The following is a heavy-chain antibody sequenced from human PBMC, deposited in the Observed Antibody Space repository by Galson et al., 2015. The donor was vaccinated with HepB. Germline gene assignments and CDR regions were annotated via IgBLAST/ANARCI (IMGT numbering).Heavy chain of an antibody. CDR1: GFTFSSYA. CDR2: ISYDGSNK. Sequence: SLRLSCAASGFTFSSYAMHWVRQAPGKGLEWVAVISYDGSNKYYADSVKGRFTISRDNSKNTLYLQMNSLRAEDTAVYYCASDSSGYSLEGFDYWGQGTLVTVSS. J-gene: IGHJ4*02. V-gene: IGHV3-30*04. D-gene: IGHD3-22*01. CDR3: ASDSSGYSLEGFDY.